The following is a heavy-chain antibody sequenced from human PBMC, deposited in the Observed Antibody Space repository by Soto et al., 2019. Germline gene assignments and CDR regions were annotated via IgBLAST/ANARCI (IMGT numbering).Heavy chain of an antibody. CDR3: AKPQWDIVVVPAATDI. CDR2: IWYDGSNK. V-gene: IGHV3-33*06. J-gene: IGHJ3*02. Sequence: GGSLRLSCAASGFTFSSYGMHWVRQAPGKGLEWVAVIWYDGSNKYYADSVKGRFTISRDNSKNTLYLQMNSLRAEDTAVYYCAKPQWDIVVVPAATDIWGQGTMVNVSS. D-gene: IGHD2-2*01. CDR1: GFTFSSYG.